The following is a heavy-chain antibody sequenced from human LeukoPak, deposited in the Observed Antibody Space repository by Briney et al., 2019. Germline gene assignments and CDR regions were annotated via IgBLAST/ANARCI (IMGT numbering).Heavy chain of an antibody. CDR3: ATGTYYNVLTGYSRRRYFEY. CDR1: GFTFSSYA. CDR2: VSGSGAHT. D-gene: IGHD3-9*01. J-gene: IGHJ4*02. V-gene: IGHV3-23*01. Sequence: GGSLRLSCAASGFTFSSYAMTWVRQAPGKGLQWVSAVSGSGAHTYYADSVKGRFTISRDNSKNTLYLQMNSLRAEDTAVYYCATGTYYNVLTGYSRRRYFEYWGQGTLVTVSS.